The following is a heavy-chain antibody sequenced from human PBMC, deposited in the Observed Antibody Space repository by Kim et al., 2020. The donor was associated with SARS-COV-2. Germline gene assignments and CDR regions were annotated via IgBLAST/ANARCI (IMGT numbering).Heavy chain of an antibody. CDR3: AKDLADIVVVPDQYCSGGSCFYYYYGMDV. J-gene: IGHJ6*02. D-gene: IGHD2-15*01. V-gene: IGHV3-30*18. Sequence: GGSLRLSCAASGFTFSSYGMHWVRQAPGKGLEWVAVISYDGSNKYYADSVKGRFTISRDNSKNTLYLQMNSLRAEDTAVYYCAKDLADIVVVPDQYCSGGSCFYYYYGMDVWGQGTTVTVSS. CDR2: ISYDGSNK. CDR1: GFTFSSYG.